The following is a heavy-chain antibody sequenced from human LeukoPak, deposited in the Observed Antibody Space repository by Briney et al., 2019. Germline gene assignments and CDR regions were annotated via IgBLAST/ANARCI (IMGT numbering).Heavy chain of an antibody. J-gene: IGHJ4*02. CDR3: AREGRQDYVYFDH. CDR1: GGSISSYY. Sequence: KTSEPLSLTCTVSGGSISSYYWSWIRQPSGKGPEWNGYINYSGSTNYNPSLKSRVTMSVDTSKNQFSLKLSSVTAADTAMYYCAREGRQDYVYFDHWGQGSLVTVSS. D-gene: IGHD4-17*01. V-gene: IGHV4-59*01. CDR2: INYSGST.